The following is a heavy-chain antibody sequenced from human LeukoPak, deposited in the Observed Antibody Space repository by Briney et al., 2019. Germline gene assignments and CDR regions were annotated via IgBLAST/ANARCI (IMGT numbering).Heavy chain of an antibody. CDR3: AKARQGLRLGESDY. J-gene: IGHJ4*02. Sequence: GGSLRLSCAASGFTFSSYSMNWVRQAPGKGLEWVSAISGSGGSTYYADSVKGRFTISRDNSKNTLYLQMNSLRAEDTAVYYCAKARQGLRLGESDYWGQGTLVTVSS. D-gene: IGHD3-16*01. V-gene: IGHV3-23*01. CDR2: ISGSGGST. CDR1: GFTFSSYS.